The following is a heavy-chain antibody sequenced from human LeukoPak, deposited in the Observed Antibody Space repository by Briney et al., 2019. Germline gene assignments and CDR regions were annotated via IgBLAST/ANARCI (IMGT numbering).Heavy chain of an antibody. V-gene: IGHV4-61*01. CDR1: GGSVSSGSYY. CDR2: IYYSGST. J-gene: IGHJ4*02. D-gene: IGHD2-2*01. CDR3: ARDGGQYQYDY. Sequence: SETLSLTCTVSGGSVSSGSYYWRWIRQPPGKGLEWIGYIYYSGSTNYNPSLTSRVTISVDTSKNQFSLKLSSVTAADTAVYYCARDGGQYQYDYWGQGTLVTVSS.